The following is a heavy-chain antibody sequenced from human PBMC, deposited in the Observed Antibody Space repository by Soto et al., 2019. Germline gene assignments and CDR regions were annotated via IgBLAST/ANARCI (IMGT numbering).Heavy chain of an antibody. J-gene: IGHJ4*02. CDR3: AKDRGAVAGLIDY. CDR2: ISYDGSNK. CDR1: GFAFSSFG. V-gene: IGHV3-30*18. D-gene: IGHD6-19*01. Sequence: GGSLRLSCAASGFAFSSFGMHWVRQAPGKGLEWVAVISYDGSNKYYADSVKGRFTISRDNSKNTLYLQMNSLRAEDTAVYYCAKDRGAVAGLIDYWGQGT.